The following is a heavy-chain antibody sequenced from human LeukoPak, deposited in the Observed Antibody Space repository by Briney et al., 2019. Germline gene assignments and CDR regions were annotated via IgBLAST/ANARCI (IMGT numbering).Heavy chain of an antibody. V-gene: IGHV3-30-3*01. D-gene: IGHD4-17*01. CDR3: ARDFDGASDY. J-gene: IGHJ4*02. Sequence: GGSLRLSCAASGFTFSSYAMHWVRQAPGKGLEWVAVISYDGSNKYYADSVKGRFTNSRDNSKNTLYLQMDSLRAEDTAVYYCARDFDGASDYWGQGTLVTVSS. CDR1: GFTFSSYA. CDR2: ISYDGSNK.